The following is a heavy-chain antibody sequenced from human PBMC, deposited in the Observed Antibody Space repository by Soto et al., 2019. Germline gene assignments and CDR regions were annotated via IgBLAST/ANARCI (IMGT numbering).Heavy chain of an antibody. Sequence: HPGGSLRLSCTASGFSFGNYAMNWVRQAPGQGLEWIGLIRNQTYGGTTQYAASVQGRFTISRDDSNSVAYLQMSSLKTEDSAVYYCARWVSGSPDNWGQGTLVTVSS. D-gene: IGHD1-26*01. CDR2: IRNQTYGGTT. J-gene: IGHJ4*02. CDR1: GFSFGNYA. CDR3: ARWVSGSPDN. V-gene: IGHV3-49*04.